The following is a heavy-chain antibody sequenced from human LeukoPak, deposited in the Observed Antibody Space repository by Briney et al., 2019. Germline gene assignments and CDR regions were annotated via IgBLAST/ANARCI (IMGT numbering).Heavy chain of an antibody. V-gene: IGHV3-23*01. Sequence: GGSLRLSCAASGFTFSNYAMSWVRQAPGKGLEWVPVISGSDGTTYYADSVKGRFTISRDNSKNTLSLQMNSLRAEDTAVYYCATTNYADYTFEYWGQGTLVTVSS. J-gene: IGHJ4*02. CDR2: ISGSDGTT. D-gene: IGHD4-17*01. CDR3: ATTNYADYTFEY. CDR1: GFTFSNYA.